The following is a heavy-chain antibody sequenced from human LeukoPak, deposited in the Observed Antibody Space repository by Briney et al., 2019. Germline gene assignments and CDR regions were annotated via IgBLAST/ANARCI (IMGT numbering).Heavy chain of an antibody. V-gene: IGHV3-30-3*01. D-gene: IGHD6-19*01. CDR3: ARDKEEQWLPSDY. Sequence: PGRSLRLSWAASGFTFNNYAMHWVRQAPGKGLEWVAFISFDGSNKYYAESVKGRFTISRDNSKNTLYLQMNSLRAEDTAVYYCARDKEEQWLPSDYWGQGTLVTVSS. CDR1: GFTFNNYA. J-gene: IGHJ4*02. CDR2: ISFDGSNK.